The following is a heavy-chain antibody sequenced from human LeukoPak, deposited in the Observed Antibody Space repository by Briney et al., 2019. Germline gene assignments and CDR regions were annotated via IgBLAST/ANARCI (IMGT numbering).Heavy chain of an antibody. D-gene: IGHD6-13*01. CDR2: IRYKGSNK. CDR3: AKDEWVAAAGTALTWYYYGMDV. Sequence: GGSLRLSCAPPGFTFSSYVMHWVRQAPGKGLGWVSFIRYKGSNKYYADSVKGRLTISRDNSKNTLYLQMNGLRAEETAVYYCAKDEWVAAAGTALTWYYYGMDVWGQGTTVTVSS. CDR1: GFTFSSYV. J-gene: IGHJ6*02. V-gene: IGHV3-30*02.